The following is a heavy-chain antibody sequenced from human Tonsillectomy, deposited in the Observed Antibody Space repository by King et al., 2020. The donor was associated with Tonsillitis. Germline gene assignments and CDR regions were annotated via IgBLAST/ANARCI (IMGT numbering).Heavy chain of an antibody. CDR1: GFTFSSYN. CDR2: ISGSSGTI. D-gene: IGHD3-22*01. CDR3: VRGRSAGYYGIFDY. V-gene: IGHV3-48*01. J-gene: IGHJ4*02. Sequence: VQLVEPGGGLAQPGGSLRLSCAASGFTFSSYNMNWVRQAPGKGLEWVSYISGSSGTIDYADSVKGRFTISRDNARNSLYLQMDSLRAEDTAVYYCVRGRSAGYYGIFDYWGQGMQVDVSS.